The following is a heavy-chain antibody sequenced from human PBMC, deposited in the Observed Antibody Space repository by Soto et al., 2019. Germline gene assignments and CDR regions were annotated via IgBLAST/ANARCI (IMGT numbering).Heavy chain of an antibody. Sequence: GGSLRLSCAASGFSISSAWMNWVRQAPGKGLEWVGRIKTKTQGETTDYPAPVKGRFTISRDDSKNTLYLQMNSPKMEDTAVYYCTTGSVEGYWGQGTLVTVSS. J-gene: IGHJ4*02. CDR1: GFSISSAW. V-gene: IGHV3-15*07. CDR3: TTGSVEGY. CDR2: IKTKTQGETT. D-gene: IGHD3-3*01.